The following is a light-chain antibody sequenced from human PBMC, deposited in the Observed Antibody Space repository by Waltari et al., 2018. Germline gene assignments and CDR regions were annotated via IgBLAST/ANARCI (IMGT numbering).Light chain of an antibody. V-gene: IGKV3-20*01. J-gene: IGKJ2*01. CDR1: QTLNGNY. Sequence: ETVLTQSPDTLSFSTGHGASLSCRASQTLNGNYLAWFQQKPGQAPRLLIHGACGRATGVPDRFTGSGSGADFTLTISRLEIEDSATYYCQHYGSSPYTFGQGTKLEIK. CDR3: QHYGSSPYT. CDR2: GAC.